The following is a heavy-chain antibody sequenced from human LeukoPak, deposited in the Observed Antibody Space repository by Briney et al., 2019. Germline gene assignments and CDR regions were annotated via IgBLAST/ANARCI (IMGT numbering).Heavy chain of an antibody. Sequence: GGSLRLSCAASEFTFSSHAMIWVRQAPGKGLEWVSSITSTSSDIFYTDSVKGRFTISRDNAKSSLYLQMNSLRAEDTAVYYCARVRGSWCLDCWGQGTLVTVSS. CDR1: EFTFSSHA. CDR3: ARVRGSWCLDC. CDR2: ITSTSSDI. V-gene: IGHV3-21*01. D-gene: IGHD6-13*01. J-gene: IGHJ4*02.